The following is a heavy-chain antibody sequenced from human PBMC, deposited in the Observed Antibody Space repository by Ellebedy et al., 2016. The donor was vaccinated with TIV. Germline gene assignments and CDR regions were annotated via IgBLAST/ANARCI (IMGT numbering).Heavy chain of an antibody. J-gene: IGHJ4*02. CDR2: IYSGGST. V-gene: IGHV3-66*01. D-gene: IGHD5-18*01. CDR1: GFTVSSNY. Sequence: PGGSLRLSCAASGFTVSSNYMSWVRQAPGKGLEWVSVIYSGGSTYYADSVKGRFTISRDNSKNTLYLQMNSLRDEDTAVYYCARDRQMLYSYGFDYWGQGTLVTVSS. CDR3: ARDRQMLYSYGFDY.